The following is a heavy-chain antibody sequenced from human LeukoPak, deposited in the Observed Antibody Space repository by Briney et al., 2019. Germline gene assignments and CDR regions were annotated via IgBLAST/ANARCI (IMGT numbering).Heavy chain of an antibody. CDR1: GYRFTTNW. CDR3: ARLEYSSSWLDP. CDR2: IYPGDSDT. V-gene: IGHV5-51*01. Sequence: GESLKISCKVSGYRFTTNWVGWVRQMAGKGLEWMGIIYPGDSDTRYSPSFQGQVTISADKSISSAYLQWSSLKTSDTAMYYCARLEYSSSWLDPWGQGTLVTVSS. D-gene: IGHD6-13*01. J-gene: IGHJ5*02.